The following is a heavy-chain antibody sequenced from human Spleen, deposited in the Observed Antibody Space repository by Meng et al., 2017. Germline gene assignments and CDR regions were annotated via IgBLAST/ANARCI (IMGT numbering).Heavy chain of an antibody. D-gene: IGHD2-15*01. CDR2: INPNSGGT. CDR1: GYTFTGYY. J-gene: IGHJ4*02. Sequence: ASVKVSCKASGYTFTGYYMHWVRQAPGQGLEWMGWINPNSGGTNYAQKFQGRVTMTRDTSISTAYMELSRLRSDDTAVYYCARAGRIRYCSGGSCEHLDYWGQGTQVTVSS. V-gene: IGHV1-2*02. CDR3: ARAGRIRYCSGGSCEHLDY.